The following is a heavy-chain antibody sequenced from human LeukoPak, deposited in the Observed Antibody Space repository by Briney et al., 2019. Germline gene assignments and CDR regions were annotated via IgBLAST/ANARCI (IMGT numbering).Heavy chain of an antibody. J-gene: IGHJ4*02. V-gene: IGHV3-7*01. D-gene: IGHD1-26*01. Sequence: PGGSLRLSCAASGFPFDVQTMSWVRQAPGKGLDWVASMRGDGTEIYYVDSVKGRFTISRDNPKNSLYLQMNSLRGEDTAVYYCARGGATRGRFENWGQGTLVTVSS. CDR3: ARGGATRGRFEN. CDR2: MRGDGTEI. CDR1: GFPFDVQT.